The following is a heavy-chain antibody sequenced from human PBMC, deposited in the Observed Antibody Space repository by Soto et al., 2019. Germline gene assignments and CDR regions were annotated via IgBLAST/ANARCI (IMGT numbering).Heavy chain of an antibody. CDR2: IYWDDDE. CDR1: GFSLSTSGVG. D-gene: IGHD3-3*01. J-gene: IGHJ1*01. CDR3: AHGVGSGNSAYFQH. Sequence: QITLKESGPTLVKPTQTLTLTCTFSGFSLSTSGVGVGWIRQPPGKALEWLAVIYWDDDERYSPSLKSSLTITKDTSKNLVVLTMTNVDPVDTATYYCAHGVGSGNSAYFQHWGQGTLVTVSS. V-gene: IGHV2-5*02.